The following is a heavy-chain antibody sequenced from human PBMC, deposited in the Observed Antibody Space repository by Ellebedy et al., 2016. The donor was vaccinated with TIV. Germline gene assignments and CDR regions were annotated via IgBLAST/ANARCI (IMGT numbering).Heavy chain of an antibody. CDR1: GFNFDDYA. CDR3: VKDKSVSGFSFWFFDL. J-gene: IGHJ2*01. V-gene: IGHV3-9*01. CDR2: ISWNSGSV. Sequence: GGSLRLXCAASGFNFDDYAMHWVRQAPGKDLEWVSGISWNSGSVNYADSVKGRFTISRDNVNDSLHLQTNSLRPEDTAFYYCVKDKSVSGFSFWFFDLWGRGTLVTVSS. D-gene: IGHD3-22*01.